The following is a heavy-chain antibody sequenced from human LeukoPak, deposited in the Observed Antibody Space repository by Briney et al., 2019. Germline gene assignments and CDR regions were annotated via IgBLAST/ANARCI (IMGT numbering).Heavy chain of an antibody. CDR3: ARDLNWLLFDY. CDR1: GFTFSAYW. CDR2: VKYDGSTT. J-gene: IGHJ4*02. V-gene: IGHV3-74*01. D-gene: IGHD3/OR15-3a*01. Sequence: GGSLRLPCAASGFTFSAYWMHWVRQAPGKGLVWVSRVKYDGSTTAYADSVKGRFTISRDNTRNILYLEMNSLRVEDTAVYYCARDLNWLLFDYWGQGALVTVSS.